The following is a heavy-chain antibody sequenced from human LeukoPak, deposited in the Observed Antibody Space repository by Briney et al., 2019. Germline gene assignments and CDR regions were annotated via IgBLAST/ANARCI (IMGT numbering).Heavy chain of an antibody. CDR3: ARRLVGQTFDY. D-gene: IGHD3-10*01. J-gene: IGHJ4*02. V-gene: IGHV4-61*01. CDR2: IYHSGST. Sequence: SQTLSLTCSVSGGSVSSNNYQWNWIRQPPGKGLEWIGDIYHSGSTNYNPSLKSRVTISVDTSKNQFSLKLSSVTAADTAVYYCARRLVGQTFDYWGQGTLVTVSS. CDR1: GGSVSSNNYQ.